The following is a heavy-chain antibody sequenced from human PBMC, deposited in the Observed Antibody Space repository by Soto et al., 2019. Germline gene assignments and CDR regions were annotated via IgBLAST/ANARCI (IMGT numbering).Heavy chain of an antibody. Sequence: SETLCLTCAAYGGSFKGYYLTGSRKPPGKGLEWIGEINHSGSTNYNPSLKSRVTISVDTSKNQFSLKLSSVTAADTAVYYCARGRGVVVPAAMPAYYFDYWGQGTLVTVSS. V-gene: IGHV4-34*01. J-gene: IGHJ4*02. CDR3: ARGRGVVVPAAMPAYYFDY. CDR1: GGSFKGYY. D-gene: IGHD2-2*01. CDR2: INHSGST.